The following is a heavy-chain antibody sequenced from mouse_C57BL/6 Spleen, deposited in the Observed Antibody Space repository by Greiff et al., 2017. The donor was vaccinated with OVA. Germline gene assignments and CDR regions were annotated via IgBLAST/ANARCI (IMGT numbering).Heavy chain of an antibody. CDR2: IYPGDGDT. Sequence: VKLQESGPELVKPGASVKISCKASGYAFSSSWMNWVKQRPGKGLEWIGRIYPGDGDTNYNGKFKGKATLTADKSSSTAYMQLSSLTSEDSAVYFCARREGFDYWGQGTTLTVSS. CDR1: GYAFSSSW. V-gene: IGHV1-82*01. J-gene: IGHJ2*01. CDR3: ARREGFDY.